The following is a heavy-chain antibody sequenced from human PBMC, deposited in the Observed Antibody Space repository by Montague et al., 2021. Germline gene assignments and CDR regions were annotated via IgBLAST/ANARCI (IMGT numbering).Heavy chain of an antibody. Sequence: SETLSLTCTVSGYSISSGYYWGWIRQPPGKGLEWIGSIFHSGGTYYNPSLKSRVTISVGTSKNQFSLKLTSVTAADTALYYCARDREAAPFDYWGQGTLVTVSS. CDR1: GYSISSGYY. CDR2: IFHSGGT. J-gene: IGHJ4*02. CDR3: ARDREAAPFDY. V-gene: IGHV4-38-2*02. D-gene: IGHD2-15*01.